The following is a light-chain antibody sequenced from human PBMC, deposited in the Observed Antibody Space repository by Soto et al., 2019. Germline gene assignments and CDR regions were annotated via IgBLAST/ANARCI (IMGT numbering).Light chain of an antibody. CDR2: DAS. Sequence: DIQMTQSPSTLSASVGDRVTITCRASESISKWLAWYQRKPGKAPQLLIYDASSLESGVPSRFSGSGSGTEFTLSISSLQPDDSATYYCQQYKSYWTFGQGTKVDIK. CDR1: ESISKW. CDR3: QQYKSYWT. J-gene: IGKJ1*01. V-gene: IGKV1-5*01.